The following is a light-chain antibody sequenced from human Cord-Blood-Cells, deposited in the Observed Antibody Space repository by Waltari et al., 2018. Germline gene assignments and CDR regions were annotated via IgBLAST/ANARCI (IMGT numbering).Light chain of an antibody. CDR2: DVS. V-gene: IGLV2-14*01. Sequence: QSALTQPASVSGSPGQSITISCTGTSSDVGGYNYVSWYQQHPGKAPKLMIYDVSKRPSGVSNRLSGSKSGNPASLTISGLQAEDEADYYCSSYTSSSTLMFGGGTKLTVL. J-gene: IGLJ3*02. CDR3: SSYTSSSTLM. CDR1: SSDVGGYNY.